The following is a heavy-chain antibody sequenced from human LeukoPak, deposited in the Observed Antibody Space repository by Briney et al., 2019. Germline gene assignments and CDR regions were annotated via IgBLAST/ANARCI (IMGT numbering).Heavy chain of an antibody. CDR1: GFTFSSYA. J-gene: IGHJ6*02. CDR2: ISGSGDST. D-gene: IGHD6-19*01. V-gene: IGHV3-23*01. Sequence: QPGGSLRLSCAASGFTFSSYAMSWVRQAPGKGPEWVSAISGSGDSTYYADSVKGRFTISRDNSKNTLYLQMNSLRAEDTAVYYCAKMGSGWSWYYYGMDVWGQGTTVTVSS. CDR3: AKMGSGWSWYYYGMDV.